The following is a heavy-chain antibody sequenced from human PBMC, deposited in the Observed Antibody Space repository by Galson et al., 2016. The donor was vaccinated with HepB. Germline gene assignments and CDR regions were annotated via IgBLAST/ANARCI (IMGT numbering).Heavy chain of an antibody. CDR2: IYWDGDK. CDR1: GFSLSTSGVG. J-gene: IGHJ4*02. D-gene: IGHD2-15*01. V-gene: IGHV2-5*02. CDR3: VTGNCSGGSCYQSDY. Sequence: PALVKPTQTLTLTCTFSGFSLSTSGVGVGWIRQPPGKALEWLALIYWDGDKRYSPSLKSRLTITKYTSKNQVFLTMTNMDPVDTATYYCVTGNCSGGSCYQSDYWGQGTLVTVSS.